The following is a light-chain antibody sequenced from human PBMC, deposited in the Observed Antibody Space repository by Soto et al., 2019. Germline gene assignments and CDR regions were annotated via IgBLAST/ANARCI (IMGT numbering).Light chain of an antibody. Sequence: QSVLTQPPSASGSPGQSVTISCTGASSDIGSYNFVSWYQQHPDKAPKLLIYDVTQRLSGVPDRFSGSKSGNTASLAVSGLLAEDEADYYCTSYAGSNCPVVFGGGTQLTVL. CDR2: DVT. V-gene: IGLV2-8*01. CDR1: SSDIGSYNF. CDR3: TSYAGSNCPVV. J-gene: IGLJ3*02.